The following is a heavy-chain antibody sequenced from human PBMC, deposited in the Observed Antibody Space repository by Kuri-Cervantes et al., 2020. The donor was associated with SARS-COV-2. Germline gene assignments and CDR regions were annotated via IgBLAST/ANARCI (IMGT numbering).Heavy chain of an antibody. D-gene: IGHD6-13*01. Sequence: SETLSLTCTVSGGSVSSGSYYWSWIRQPPGKGLEWIGYIYYSGSTNYNPSLKSRVTISVDTSKNQFSLQLNSVTPEDTAVYYCARDRDLAGGMDVWGQGTTVTVSS. CDR2: IYYSGST. J-gene: IGHJ6*02. CDR1: GGSVSSGSYY. V-gene: IGHV4-61*01. CDR3: ARDRDLAGGMDV.